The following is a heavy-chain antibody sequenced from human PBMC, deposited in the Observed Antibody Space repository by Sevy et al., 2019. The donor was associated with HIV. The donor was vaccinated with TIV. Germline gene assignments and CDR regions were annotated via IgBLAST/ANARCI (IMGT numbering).Heavy chain of an antibody. CDR3: ARDLPPSATTVAHFDY. CDR2: ISNSGTTM. J-gene: IGHJ4*02. Sequence: GGSLRLSCAASGFTFSSYEMNWVRQAPGKGLEGVSYISNSGTTMSYSDSVRGRFSISRDNARNSLYLQMNSLRAEDTAVYYCARDLPPSATTVAHFDYWGQGTLVTISS. CDR1: GFTFSSYE. D-gene: IGHD4-17*01. V-gene: IGHV3-48*03.